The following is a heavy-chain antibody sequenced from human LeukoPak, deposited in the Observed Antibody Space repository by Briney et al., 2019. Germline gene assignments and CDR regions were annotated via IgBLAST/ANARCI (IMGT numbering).Heavy chain of an antibody. CDR2: ISYDGSNK. CDR1: GFTFSSYG. V-gene: IGHV3-30*18. Sequence: PGRSLRLSCAASGFTFSSYGMHWVRQAPGKGLEWVAVISYDGSNKYYADSVKGRFTISRDNSKNTLYLQINSPRAEDTAVYYCAKAIPAAGLDYWGQGTLVTVSS. CDR3: AKAIPAAGLDY. D-gene: IGHD6-13*01. J-gene: IGHJ4*02.